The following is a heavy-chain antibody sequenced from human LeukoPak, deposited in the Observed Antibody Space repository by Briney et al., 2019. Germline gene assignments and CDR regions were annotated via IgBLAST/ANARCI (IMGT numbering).Heavy chain of an antibody. J-gene: IGHJ4*02. CDR2: ISSSSSYI. Sequence: GGSLRLSCAASGFTFSTYSMNWVRQAPGKGLEWVSFISSSSSYIYYADSVKGRFTISRDNAKKSLYLQMNSLRAEDTAVYYCARALYDSSGYYSHFDYWGQGTLVTVSS. D-gene: IGHD3-22*01. CDR1: GFTFSTYS. V-gene: IGHV3-21*01. CDR3: ARALYDSSGYYSHFDY.